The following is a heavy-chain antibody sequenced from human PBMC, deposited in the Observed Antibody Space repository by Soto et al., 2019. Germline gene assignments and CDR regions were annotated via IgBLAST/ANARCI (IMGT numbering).Heavy chain of an antibody. D-gene: IGHD2-15*01. CDR3: ARGPIGYCSRGSCFSGRN. CDR2: IIPIFGTP. CDR1: GGTLSSYA. J-gene: IGHJ4*02. Sequence: QVQLVQSGAEVKQPGSSVKLSCKASGGTLSSYAISWVRQAPGQGLEWMGGIIPIFGTPDYAQKFQGRVTISADESTSTAYMDLSSLRSEDTAVYYCARGPIGYCSRGSCFSGRNWGQGTLVTVSS. V-gene: IGHV1-69*01.